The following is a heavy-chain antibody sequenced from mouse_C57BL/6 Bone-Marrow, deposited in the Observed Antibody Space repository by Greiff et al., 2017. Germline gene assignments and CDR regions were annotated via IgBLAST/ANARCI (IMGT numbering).Heavy chain of an antibody. CDR3: ARETVRLDAMDY. V-gene: IGHV5-4*01. Sequence: EVQRVESGGGLVKPGGSLKLSCAASGFTFSSYAMSWVRQTPAKRLEWVATISDGGSYTYYPDNVKGRFTISRDNAKNNLYLQMSHLKSEDTARYYCARETVRLDAMDYWGQGTSVTVSS. J-gene: IGHJ4*01. CDR1: GFTFSSYA. CDR2: ISDGGSYT.